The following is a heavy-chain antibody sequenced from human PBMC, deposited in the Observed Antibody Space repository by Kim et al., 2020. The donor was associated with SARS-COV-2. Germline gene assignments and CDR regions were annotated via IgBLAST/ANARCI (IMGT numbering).Heavy chain of an antibody. V-gene: IGHV1-2*04. J-gene: IGHJ6*02. CDR2: INPNSGGT. D-gene: IGHD1-26*01. CDR1: GYTFTGYY. Sequence: ASVKVSCKASGYTFTGYYMHWVRQAPGQGLEWMGWINPNSGGTNYAQKLQGWVTMTRDTSISTAYMELSRLRSDDTAVYYCAREGGADSYYYGMDVWGQGTTVTVSS. CDR3: AREGGADSYYYGMDV.